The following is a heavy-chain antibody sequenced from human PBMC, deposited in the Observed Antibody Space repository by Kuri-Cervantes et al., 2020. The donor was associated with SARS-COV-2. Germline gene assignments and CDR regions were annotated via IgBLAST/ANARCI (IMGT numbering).Heavy chain of an antibody. D-gene: IGHD3-3*01. CDR2: IFSNDEK. CDR3: AWTYDFWSGSYYFDY. Sequence: ETLSLTCAVYGGSFSGYYWSWIRQPPGKALEWLAHIFSNDEKSYSTSLKSRLTISKDTSKSQVVLTMTNMDPVDTATYYCAWTYDFWSGSYYFDYWGQGTLVTVSS. V-gene: IGHV2-26*04. CDR1: GGSFSGYYW. J-gene: IGHJ4*02.